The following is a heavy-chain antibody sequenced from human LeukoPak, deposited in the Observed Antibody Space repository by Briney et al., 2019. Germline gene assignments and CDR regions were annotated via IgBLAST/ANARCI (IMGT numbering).Heavy chain of an antibody. Sequence: KPSETLSLTCAASGGSITTTNWWSWVRQPPGKGLEWIGEVHLSGATNYNLSLESRVSMSIDKSKNHLSLEVTSVTAADTAIYYCTRESGAFSPFGFWGQGTLVTVSS. J-gene: IGHJ4*02. D-gene: IGHD1-26*01. CDR1: GGSITTTNW. CDR2: VHLSGAT. V-gene: IGHV4-4*02. CDR3: TRESGAFSPFGF.